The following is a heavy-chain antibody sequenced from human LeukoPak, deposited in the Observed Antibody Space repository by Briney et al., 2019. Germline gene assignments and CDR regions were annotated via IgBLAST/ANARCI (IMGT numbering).Heavy chain of an antibody. V-gene: IGHV4-59*08. D-gene: IGHD2-15*01. CDR2: IYYSGST. CDR1: DGSISPYY. J-gene: IGHJ6*02. Sequence: RTSETLSLTCTVSDGSISPYYWSWIRQPPGKGLEWIGYIYYSGSTNYNPSLKSRVTISVDTSKNQFSLRLSSVTAADTAVYFCATVVVVAATNYYYYATDVWGQGTTVTVSS. CDR3: ATVVVVAATNYYYYATDV.